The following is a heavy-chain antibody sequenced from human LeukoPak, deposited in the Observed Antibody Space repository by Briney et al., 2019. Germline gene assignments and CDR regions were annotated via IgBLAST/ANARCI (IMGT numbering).Heavy chain of an antibody. CDR2: IYHSGST. CDR3: ARVDGGDFWSGPNWFDP. J-gene: IGHJ5*02. Sequence: PSETLSLTCAVSGGSISSGGYSWSWIRQPPGKGLEWIGYIYHSGSTYYNPSLTSRLTISIDRSKKQFSLKLSSVTAADTAVYYCARVDGGDFWSGPNWFDPWGQGTLVTVSS. CDR1: GGSISSGGYS. D-gene: IGHD3-3*01. V-gene: IGHV4-30-2*01.